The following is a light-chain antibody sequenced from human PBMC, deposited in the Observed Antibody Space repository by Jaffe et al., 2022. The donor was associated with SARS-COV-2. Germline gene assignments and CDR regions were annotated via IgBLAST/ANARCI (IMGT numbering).Light chain of an antibody. V-gene: IGLV2-14*01. CDR2: DVT. Sequence: QSALTQPASVSGSPGQSITVSCTGTISDVGGFDFVSWYQQLPGKVPKLIIYDVTYRPLGVSDRFSGSKSGNTASLTISGLQPEDEADYYCSSYTSRSTLVFGTGTKVTVL. J-gene: IGLJ1*01. CDR3: SSYTSRSTLV. CDR1: ISDVGGFDF.